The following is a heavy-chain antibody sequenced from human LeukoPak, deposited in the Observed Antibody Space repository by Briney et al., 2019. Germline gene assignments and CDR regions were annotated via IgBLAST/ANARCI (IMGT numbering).Heavy chain of an antibody. CDR2: IKQDGGEK. D-gene: IGHD3-22*01. V-gene: IGHV3-7*01. J-gene: IGHJ4*02. Sequence: GGSLRLSCAASGFTFSSYWMSWVRQAPGKGLEWVANIKQDGGEKYYVDSVKGRFTISRDNAKNSLYLQMNSLRAEDTAVYYCARINTYYYDSSGFLRLDVTDYWGQGTLVTVSS. CDR1: GFTFSSYW. CDR3: ARINTYYYDSSGFLRLDVTDY.